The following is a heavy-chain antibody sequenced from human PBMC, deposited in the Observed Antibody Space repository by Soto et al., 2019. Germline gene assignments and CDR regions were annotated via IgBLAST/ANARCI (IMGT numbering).Heavy chain of an antibody. V-gene: IGHV3-11*06. CDR3: ARGPCRTASCQTTYYGMDV. D-gene: IGHD2-2*01. Sequence: PGGSLRLSCAASDFTFSDYYMSWIRQAPGKGLEWVAYIGRTSTSYADSVRGRFTISRDNAKNSLYLQMNSLTVVDTAVYYCARGPCRTASCQTTYYGMDVWGQGTTVTVSS. CDR2: IGRTST. J-gene: IGHJ6*02. CDR1: DFTFSDYY.